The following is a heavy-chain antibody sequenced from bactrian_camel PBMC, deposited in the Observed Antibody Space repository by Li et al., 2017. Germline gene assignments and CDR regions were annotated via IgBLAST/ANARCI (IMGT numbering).Heavy chain of an antibody. D-gene: IGHD1*01. Sequence: VQLVESGGTSVQAGGSLRLTCVVSGYTYSSNCLGWFRQAPGKEREGVAAIDTDASTRYADSVNGRFLISRDKAKNTMTLQMNDLNPEDTAMYYCAADLGLCRRLNPADFTYWGQGTQVTVS. CDR3: AADLGLCRRLNPADFTY. J-gene: IGHJ6*01. V-gene: IGHV3S53*01. CDR1: GYTYSSNC. CDR2: IDTDAST.